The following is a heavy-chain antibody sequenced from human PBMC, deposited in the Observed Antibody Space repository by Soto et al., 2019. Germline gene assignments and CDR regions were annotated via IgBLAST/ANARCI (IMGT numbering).Heavy chain of an antibody. CDR1: GYTFTGYY. D-gene: IGHD1-26*01. V-gene: IGHV1-2*02. Sequence: QVQLVQSGAEVKKPGASVKVSCKASGYTFTGYYMHWVRQAPGQGLAWMGWINPNSGCTNYAQKFQGRFTMTRDTSISTAYMELSRLRSDDTAVYYCAPESGGDGGGSYGGGFDYWGQGTLVTVSS. CDR3: APESGGDGGGSYGGGFDY. J-gene: IGHJ4*02. CDR2: INPNSGCT.